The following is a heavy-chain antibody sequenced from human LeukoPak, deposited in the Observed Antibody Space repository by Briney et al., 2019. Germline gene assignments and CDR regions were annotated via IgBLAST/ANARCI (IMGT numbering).Heavy chain of an antibody. CDR3: ARCPSYYDFWSGYSAPGNYYYYYGMDV. V-gene: IGHV4-4*07. CDR1: GGSISSYY. J-gene: IGHJ6*02. D-gene: IGHD3-3*01. CDR2: IYTSGST. Sequence: SETLSLTCTVSGGSISSYYWSWIRQPAGKGLEWIGRIYTSGSTNYNPSLKSRVTISVDTSKNQFSLKLSSVTAADTAVYYCARCPSYYDFWSGYSAPGNYYYYYGMDVWGQGTTVTVSS.